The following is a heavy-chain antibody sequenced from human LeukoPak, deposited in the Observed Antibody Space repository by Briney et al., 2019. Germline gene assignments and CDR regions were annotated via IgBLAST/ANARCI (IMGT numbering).Heavy chain of an antibody. J-gene: IGHJ5*02. Sequence: KASETLSLTCAVYGGSFSGYYWSWIRQPPGKGLEWIGEISHSGSINYNPSLKSRVIMSVDKSKNQFSLKLTSVTAADTAVYYCARVGHNWFDPWGQGTLVTVSS. CDR3: ARVGHNWFDP. V-gene: IGHV4-34*01. D-gene: IGHD1-26*01. CDR1: GGSFSGYY. CDR2: ISHSGSI.